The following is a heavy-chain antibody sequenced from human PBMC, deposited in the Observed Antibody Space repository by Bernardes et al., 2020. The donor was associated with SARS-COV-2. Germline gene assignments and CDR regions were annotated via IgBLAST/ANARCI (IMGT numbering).Heavy chain of an antibody. CDR1: GGSISSGDYY. CDR2: IYYSGST. J-gene: IGHJ6*02. D-gene: IGHD5-12*01. V-gene: IGHV4-30-4*01. CDR3: ARDRVEMATISHYYYYGMDV. Sequence: TLFLTCTVSGGSISSGDYYWSWIRQPPGKGLEWIGYIYYSGSTYYNPSLKSRVTISVDTSKNQFSLKLSSVTAADTAVYYCARDRVEMATISHYYYYGMDVWGQGTTVTVSS.